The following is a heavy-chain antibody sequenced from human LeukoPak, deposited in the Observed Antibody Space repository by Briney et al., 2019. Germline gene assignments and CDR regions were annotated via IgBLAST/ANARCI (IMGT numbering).Heavy chain of an antibody. D-gene: IGHD6-6*01. J-gene: IGHJ5*02. Sequence: ASVKVSCKAPGYTFTGYYMHWVRQAPGQGLEWMGWINPNSGGTNYAQKFQGRVTMTRDTSISTAYMELSRLRSDDTAVYYCARENVYSSSSGSNWFDPWGQGTLVTVSS. CDR1: GYTFTGYY. CDR2: INPNSGGT. CDR3: ARENVYSSSSGSNWFDP. V-gene: IGHV1-2*02.